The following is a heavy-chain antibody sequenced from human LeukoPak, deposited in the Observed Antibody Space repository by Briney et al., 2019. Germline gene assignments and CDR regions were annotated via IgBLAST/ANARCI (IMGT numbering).Heavy chain of an antibody. D-gene: IGHD6-19*01. CDR1: GFTFGDYA. Sequence: PGRSLRLSCTASGFTFGDYAMSWVRQAPGKGLDWVAVISYDGSNKYNADSVKGRFTISRDNSKNTLYLQMDSLSAEDTAVYYCAKDRYSSGWYGIDYWGQGTLVTVSS. V-gene: IGHV3-30*04. CDR3: AKDRYSSGWYGIDY. CDR2: ISYDGSNK. J-gene: IGHJ4*02.